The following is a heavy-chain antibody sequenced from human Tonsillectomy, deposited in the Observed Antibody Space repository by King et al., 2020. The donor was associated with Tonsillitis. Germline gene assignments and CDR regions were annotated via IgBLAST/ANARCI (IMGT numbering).Heavy chain of an antibody. CDR1: GGSISSYY. D-gene: IGHD3-10*01. CDR3: ARALMYYYGAGNWFDP. V-gene: IGHV4-59*01. CDR2: IYYSGST. Sequence: QLQESGPGLVKPSETLSLTCTVSGGSISSYYWSWIRQPPGKGLEWIGYIYYSGSTNYNPSLQSRVTISVDTSKNQFSLKLSSVTAADTAVYYCARALMYYYGAGNWFDPWGQGTLVTVSS. J-gene: IGHJ5*02.